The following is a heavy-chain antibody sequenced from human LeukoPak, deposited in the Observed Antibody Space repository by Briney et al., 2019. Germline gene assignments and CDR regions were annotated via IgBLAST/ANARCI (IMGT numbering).Heavy chain of an antibody. CDR3: ARLPLDGDYDY. CDR2: IYHSGST. V-gene: IGHV4-59*08. D-gene: IGHD4-17*01. CDR1: GGSISSYY. J-gene: IGHJ4*02. Sequence: SETLSLTCTVSGGSISSYYWSWIRQPPGKGLEWIGNIYHSGSTYYNPSLKSRVTISVDTSKNQFSLKLSSVTAADTAVYYCARLPLDGDYDYWGQGTLVTVSS.